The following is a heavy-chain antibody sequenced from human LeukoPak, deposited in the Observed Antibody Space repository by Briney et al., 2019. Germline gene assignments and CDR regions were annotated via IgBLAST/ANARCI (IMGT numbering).Heavy chain of an antibody. CDR3: ARALRYYDILTGYYGEYYFDY. V-gene: IGHV3-11*01. CDR2: ISSSGSTI. D-gene: IGHD3-9*01. CDR1: GFTFSDYY. J-gene: IGHJ4*02. Sequence: GGSLRLCCAASGFTFSDYYMSWIRQAPGKGLEWVSYISSSGSTIYYADSVKGRFTISRDNAKNSLYLQMNSLRAEDTAVYYCARALRYYDILTGYYGEYYFDYWGQGTLVTVSS.